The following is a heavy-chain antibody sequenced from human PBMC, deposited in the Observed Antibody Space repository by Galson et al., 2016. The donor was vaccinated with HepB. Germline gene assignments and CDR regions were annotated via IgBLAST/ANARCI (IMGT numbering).Heavy chain of an antibody. CDR3: ARDETGDYYYGMDV. CDR1: GFTFNDYF. J-gene: IGHJ6*02. V-gene: IGHV3-11*01. CDR2: ISGGGEPI. Sequence: SLRLSCAASGFTFNDYFINWIRQAPGKGLEWVSNISGGGEPISYADSVKGRFTISRDNAKNSVFLQMNSLRAEDTAVYFCARDETGDYYYGMDVWGQGTTVTVSS.